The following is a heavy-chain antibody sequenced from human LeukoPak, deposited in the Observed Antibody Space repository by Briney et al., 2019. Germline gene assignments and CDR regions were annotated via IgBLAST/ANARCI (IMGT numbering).Heavy chain of an antibody. CDR2: MNPNSGNT. Sequence: ASVKVSCKASGYTFTIYDINWVRQATGQGLEWMGWMNPNSGNTGYAQEFQGRVTMTRNTSISTAYMELSSLRSEDTAVYYCARGGIAARRYYYYYMDVWGKGTTVTVSS. J-gene: IGHJ6*03. CDR1: GYTFTIYD. CDR3: ARGGIAARRYYYYYMDV. D-gene: IGHD6-6*01. V-gene: IGHV1-8*01.